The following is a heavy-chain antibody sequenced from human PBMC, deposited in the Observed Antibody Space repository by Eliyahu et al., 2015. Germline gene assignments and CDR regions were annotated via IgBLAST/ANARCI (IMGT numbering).Heavy chain of an antibody. CDR1: GFTFSNYW. CDR2: IKPDGTEK. J-gene: IGHJ3*01. V-gene: IGHV3-7*02. CDR3: ATSWDGLDL. D-gene: IGHD1-26*01. Sequence: EIQLVESGGGLVQPGGSLRLSCAASGFTFSNYWMNWVRQAPGKGLEWVGNIKPDGTEKYYMDSVKGRFTISRDNADNSLYLEMNSLRADDTAVYYCATSWDGLDLWGQGTMVTVST.